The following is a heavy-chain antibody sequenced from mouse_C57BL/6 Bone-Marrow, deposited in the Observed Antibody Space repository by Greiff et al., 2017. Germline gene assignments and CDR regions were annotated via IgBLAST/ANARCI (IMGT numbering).Heavy chain of an antibody. V-gene: IGHV1-81*01. CDR2: IYPRSGNP. J-gene: IGHJ2*01. CDR3: ASSNWDGFYYFDY. D-gene: IGHD4-1*01. CDR1: GYTFTSSG. Sequence: VQLQQSGAELARPGASVKLSCKASGYTFTSSGISWVKPRTGPGLEWIGEIYPRSGNPYYNEKFKGKATLPADKSSSTAYMELRSLTSEDSAVYFCASSNWDGFYYFDYWGQGTTLTVSS.